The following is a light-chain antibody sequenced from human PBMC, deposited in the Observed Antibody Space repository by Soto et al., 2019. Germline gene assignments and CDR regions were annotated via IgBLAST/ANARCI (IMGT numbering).Light chain of an antibody. CDR2: AAS. J-gene: IGKJ1*01. CDR1: QGISSY. Sequence: AIRMTQSPSSLSASTGDRVTITCRASQGISSYLAWYQQKPGTAPKLLIYAASTLQSGVPSRFSGSGSGTDFTLTISCLQSEDFATYYCQQYYSYPQTFGQGTNVEIK. CDR3: QQYYSYPQT. V-gene: IGKV1-8*01.